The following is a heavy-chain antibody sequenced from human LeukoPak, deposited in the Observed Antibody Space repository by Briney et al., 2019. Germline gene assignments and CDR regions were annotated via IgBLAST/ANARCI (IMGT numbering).Heavy chain of an antibody. Sequence: ASVKVSCKVSGYTFTDYYMHWVQQAPGKGLEWMGLVDPEDGETIYAEKFQGRVTITADTSIDTAYMELSSLRSEDTAVYYCATIARLSTTSDKYYYYYMDVWGKGTTVTVSS. V-gene: IGHV1-69-2*01. CDR3: ATIARLSTTSDKYYYYYMDV. J-gene: IGHJ6*03. CDR2: VDPEDGET. D-gene: IGHD3-16*02. CDR1: GYTFTDYY.